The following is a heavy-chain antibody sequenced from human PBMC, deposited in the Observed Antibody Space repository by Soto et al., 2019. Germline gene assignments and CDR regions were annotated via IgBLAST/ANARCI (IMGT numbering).Heavy chain of an antibody. CDR1: GFSLSTSGVG. Sequence: QLNLKESGPTLVKPTQTLTLTCTFSGFSLSTSGVGVGWIRQPPGKALEWLVVIYWDDDKRYSPSLKSRLTITKDTSKNQVVHIMTNMDSVDTGTYYCAHFTLETLLGGYWGQGTLVSVSS. CDR3: AHFTLETLLGGY. J-gene: IGHJ4*02. CDR2: IYWDDDK. D-gene: IGHD1-1*01. V-gene: IGHV2-5*02.